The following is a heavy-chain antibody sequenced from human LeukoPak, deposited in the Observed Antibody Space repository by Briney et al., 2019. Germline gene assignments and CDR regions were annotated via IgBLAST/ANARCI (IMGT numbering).Heavy chain of an antibody. D-gene: IGHD6-13*01. CDR1: GFTFSSNY. CDR3: ARAAYNSSPDY. Sequence: PGGSLRLSCAASGFTFSSNYMTWVRQAPGKGLEWVSYISPTSSDIYYADSVKGRFTMSRDNAKNSLYLQMNSLRHEDTAVYYCARAAYNSSPDYWGQGTLVTVSS. CDR2: ISPTSSDI. V-gene: IGHV3-48*02. J-gene: IGHJ4*02.